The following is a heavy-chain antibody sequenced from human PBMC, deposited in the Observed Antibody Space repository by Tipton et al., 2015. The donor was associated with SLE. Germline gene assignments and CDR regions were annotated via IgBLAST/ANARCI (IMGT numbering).Heavy chain of an antibody. Sequence: TLSLTCTVSGGSVSSGSYYWGWIRQPPGKGLEWIGSIYHSGSTYYNPSLKSRVTISVDTSKNQFSLKLSSVTAADTAVYYCASLYDFWSGYSYYFDYWGQGTLVTVSS. CDR3: ASLYDFWSGYSYYFDY. D-gene: IGHD3-3*01. CDR1: GGSVSSGSYY. CDR2: IYHSGST. J-gene: IGHJ4*02. V-gene: IGHV4-39*07.